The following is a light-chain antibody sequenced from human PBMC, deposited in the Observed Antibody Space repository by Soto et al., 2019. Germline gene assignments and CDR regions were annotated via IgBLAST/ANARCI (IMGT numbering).Light chain of an antibody. Sequence: NQMTQSPSSLSASVGDRCTITRPPSQSISSWLAWYQQKSGKAPNLLIYTASSLQSGVPSRFSGSGSGTDFTLTISSLQPEDFATYYCQQSYSTPRVTFGQGTKVEI. V-gene: IGKV1-39*01. CDR1: QSISSW. CDR2: TAS. CDR3: QQSYSTPRVT. J-gene: IGKJ1*01.